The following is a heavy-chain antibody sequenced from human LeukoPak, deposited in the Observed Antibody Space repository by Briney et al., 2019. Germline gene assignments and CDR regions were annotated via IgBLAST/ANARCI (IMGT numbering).Heavy chain of an antibody. D-gene: IGHD5-18*01. Sequence: SETLSLTCTVSAGSISSSPYYWGLIRQPPGKGLEWIRSIYYSGTTHYRPSLESRVTISVDTSKNQFSLKLASVTAADTAIYYCAKGAGGFSYYNWFDPWGQGTLVTVSS. CDR3: AKGAGGFSYYNWFDP. CDR1: AGSISSSPYY. J-gene: IGHJ5*02. V-gene: IGHV4-39*07. CDR2: IYYSGTT.